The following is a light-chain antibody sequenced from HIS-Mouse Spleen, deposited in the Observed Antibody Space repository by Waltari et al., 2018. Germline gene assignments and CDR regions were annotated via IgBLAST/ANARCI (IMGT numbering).Light chain of an antibody. V-gene: IGLV4-69*01. Sequence: QLVLTQSPSASASLGASVKLTCTLSSGHSSYAIAWHQQQPEKGPRYWMKLNSDGSHSKGDGIPDRFSGSSSGAERSLTISSLQSEDEADYYCQTWGTGIPVFGGGTKLTVL. CDR3: QTWGTGIPV. CDR1: SGHSSYA. J-gene: IGLJ2*01. CDR2: LNSDGSH.